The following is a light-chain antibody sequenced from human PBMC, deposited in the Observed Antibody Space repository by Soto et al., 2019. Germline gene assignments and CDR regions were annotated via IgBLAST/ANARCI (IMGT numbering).Light chain of an antibody. CDR1: QSVSSY. Sequence: EIVLTQSPATLSLSPGERATLFCRASQSVSSYLAWYQQKPGQAPRLLIYDASNRATGIPARFSGSGSVTDFTLTISSLEYEDFAGYYCQQRSNWPITFGQGTRLEIK. CDR3: QQRSNWPIT. CDR2: DAS. V-gene: IGKV3-11*01. J-gene: IGKJ5*01.